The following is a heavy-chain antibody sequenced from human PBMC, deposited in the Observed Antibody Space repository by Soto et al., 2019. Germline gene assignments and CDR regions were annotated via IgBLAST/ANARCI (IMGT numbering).Heavy chain of an antibody. CDR1: GGTFSSYA. V-gene: IGHV1-69*13. Sequence: SVKVSCKASGGTFSSYAISWVRQAPGQGLEWMGGIIPIFGTANYAQKFQGRVTITADESTSTAYMELSSLRSEDTAVYYCASRAGVVPAAIIYYYYGMDVWGQGTTVTVSS. D-gene: IGHD2-2*01. J-gene: IGHJ6*02. CDR3: ASRAGVVPAAIIYYYYGMDV. CDR2: IIPIFGTA.